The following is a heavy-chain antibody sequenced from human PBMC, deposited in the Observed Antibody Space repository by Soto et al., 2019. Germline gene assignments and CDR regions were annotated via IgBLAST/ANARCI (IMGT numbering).Heavy chain of an antibody. CDR2: FYAGGST. Sequence: RXGALKLSCAASGVTASINYMSWVRQAPGKGLEWVSLFYAGGSTYYADSVKGRFTISRDNSKNTLYLQMNSLGVDDTAVYYCARGYESSSRSVAYWGQGILVTVSS. CDR1: GVTASINY. D-gene: IGHD3-22*01. CDR3: ARGYESSSRSVAY. J-gene: IGHJ4*02. V-gene: IGHV3-53*01.